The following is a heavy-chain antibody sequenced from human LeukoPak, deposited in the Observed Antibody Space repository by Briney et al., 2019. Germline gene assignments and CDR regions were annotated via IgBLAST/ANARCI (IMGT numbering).Heavy chain of an antibody. V-gene: IGHV3-23*01. Sequence: GGSLRLSCAASGFTFSNAWMSWVRQAPGKGLEWVSAISGSGGSTYYADSVKGRFTISRDNSKNTLYLQMNSLRAEDTAVYYCAKAPVEMATLSTAPIDYWGQGTLVTVSS. CDR2: ISGSGGST. D-gene: IGHD5-24*01. CDR3: AKAPVEMATLSTAPIDY. CDR1: GFTFSNAW. J-gene: IGHJ4*02.